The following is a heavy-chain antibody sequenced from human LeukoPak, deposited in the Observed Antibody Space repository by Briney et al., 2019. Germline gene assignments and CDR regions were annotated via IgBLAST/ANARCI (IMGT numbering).Heavy chain of an antibody. V-gene: IGHV4-31*03. CDR2: IYSSGST. D-gene: IGHD3/OR15-3a*01. Sequence: PSQTLSLTCTVSGGSISSGGYYWSWIRQHPGKGLEWIGYIYSSGSTYYNPSLRSRVTISVDTSKNQFSLKLSSVTAADTAVYYCARDVDLNWFDPWGQGTLVTVSS. J-gene: IGHJ5*02. CDR3: ARDVDLNWFDP. CDR1: GGSISSGGYY.